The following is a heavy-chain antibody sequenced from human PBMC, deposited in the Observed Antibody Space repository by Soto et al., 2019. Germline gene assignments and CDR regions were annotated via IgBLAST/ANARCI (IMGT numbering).Heavy chain of an antibody. CDR1: DSTVSRDW. D-gene: IGHD1-26*01. J-gene: IGHJ4*02. CDR2: INQDGSEK. V-gene: IGHV3-7*04. Sequence: EVHLVESGGGLVQTGGSLRLSCAIFDSTVSRDWMNWVRQAPGKGLEWVAHINQDGSEKYYVDSGKGRFTISRDTAKKSLYLQMNSLRPADTAMYYCSGGLGDAFWGQGTLVTVSS. CDR3: SGGLGDAF.